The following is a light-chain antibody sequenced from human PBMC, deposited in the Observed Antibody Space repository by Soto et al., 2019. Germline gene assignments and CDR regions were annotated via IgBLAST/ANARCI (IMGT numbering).Light chain of an antibody. CDR1: SSNIGAGYD. CDR3: QSYDSSLSGYYV. V-gene: IGLV1-40*01. J-gene: IGLJ1*01. CDR2: GNS. Sequence: QSVLTQPPSVSGAPGQRVTISCTGSSSNIGAGYDVHWYQQLPGTAPKLLIYGNSNRPSGVSDRFSGSKSGTSASLANTGLQAEDDADYYCQSYDSSLSGYYVFGTGTKLTVL.